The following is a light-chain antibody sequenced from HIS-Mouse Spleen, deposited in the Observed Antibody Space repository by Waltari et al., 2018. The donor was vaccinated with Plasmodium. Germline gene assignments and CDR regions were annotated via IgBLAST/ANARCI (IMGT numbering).Light chain of an antibody. CDR3: QQYNNWSFT. CDR2: GAS. Sequence: EIVMTQSPATRSVSPGERATLSCRASQSVSSNLSWYQQKPGQAPRPPIYGASTRATGIPARFSGSGSGTEFTLTISSLQSEDFAVYYCQQYNNWSFTFGPGTKVDIK. CDR1: QSVSSN. V-gene: IGKV3-15*01. J-gene: IGKJ3*01.